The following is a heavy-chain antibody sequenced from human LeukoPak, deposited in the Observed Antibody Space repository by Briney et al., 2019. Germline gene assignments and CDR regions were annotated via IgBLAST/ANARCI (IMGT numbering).Heavy chain of an antibody. V-gene: IGHV4-4*07. Sequence: SETLSLTCTVSGGSISSYYWSWIRQPAGKGLEWIGRIYTSGSTNYNPSLKSRVTMSVDTSKNQFSLKLSSVTAADTAVYYCARDGSSGWYRYFDYWGQGTLVTASS. J-gene: IGHJ4*02. D-gene: IGHD6-19*01. CDR1: GGSISSYY. CDR2: IYTSGST. CDR3: ARDGSSGWYRYFDY.